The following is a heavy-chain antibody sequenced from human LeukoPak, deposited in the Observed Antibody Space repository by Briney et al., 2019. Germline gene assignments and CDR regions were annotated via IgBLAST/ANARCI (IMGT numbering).Heavy chain of an antibody. D-gene: IGHD2-15*01. Sequence: GGSLRLSCAASGFTFSTYAIHWVRQAPGKGPEWVAVISNDGSNKYHAESVKGRFTISRDNSKNTLYLQMNSLRAEDTAVYYCAKDAGHCSGGSCYRQDYWGQGTLVTVSS. CDR3: AKDAGHCSGGSCYRQDY. J-gene: IGHJ4*02. CDR2: ISNDGSNK. CDR1: GFTFSTYA. V-gene: IGHV3-30*04.